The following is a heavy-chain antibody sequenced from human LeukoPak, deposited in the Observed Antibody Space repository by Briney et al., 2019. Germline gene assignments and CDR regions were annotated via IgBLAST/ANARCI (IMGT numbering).Heavy chain of an antibody. Sequence: SETLSLTCTVSGGSISSYYWSWIRQPPGKGLEWIGYIYYSGSTYYNPSLKSRVTISVDTSKNQFSLKLSSVTAADTAVYYCARDEGSYWGQGTLVTVSS. V-gene: IGHV4-59*12. J-gene: IGHJ4*02. CDR1: GGSISSYY. CDR3: ARDEGSY. CDR2: IYYSGST.